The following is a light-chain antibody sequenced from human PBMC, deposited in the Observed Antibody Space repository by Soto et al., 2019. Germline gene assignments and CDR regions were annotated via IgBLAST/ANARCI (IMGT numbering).Light chain of an antibody. CDR2: EVS. CDR1: SSDVGAYDY. J-gene: IGLJ1*01. Sequence: QSALTQPASASGSPGQSITISCTGTSSDVGAYDYVSWYQQHPDKAPKLMIYEVSNRPSGVSNRFSGSKSVNTATLTISGLQADDEADYYCSSYTSRSTRVFGTGTKVTVL. CDR3: SSYTSRSTRV. V-gene: IGLV2-14*03.